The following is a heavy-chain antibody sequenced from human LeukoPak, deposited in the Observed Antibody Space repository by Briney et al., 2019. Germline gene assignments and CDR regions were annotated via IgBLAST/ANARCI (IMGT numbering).Heavy chain of an antibody. J-gene: IGHJ3*02. CDR2: TYYRSKWYN. V-gene: IGHV6-1*01. CDR1: GDSVSSNSAA. CDR3: ARAPPSRPGLGGAFDI. D-gene: IGHD3-16*01. Sequence: SQTLSLTCAISGDSVSSNSAAWNWIRQSPSRGLEWLGRTYYRSKWYNDYAVSVKSRITISPDTSKNQFSLQLNSVTPEDTAVYYCARAPPSRPGLGGAFDIWGQGTMVTVSS.